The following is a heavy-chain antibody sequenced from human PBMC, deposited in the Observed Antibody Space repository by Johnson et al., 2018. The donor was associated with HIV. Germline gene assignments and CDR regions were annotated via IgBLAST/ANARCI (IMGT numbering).Heavy chain of an antibody. CDR3: AKDQPHRIVGATEKLAFDI. Sequence: VQLVESGGGLVQPGGSLRLSCAASGFTVSSNYMSWVRQAPGKGLEWVSVIYSGGCTYYADSVKGRFTISRDNSKNTLYLQMNSLRAEDTAVYYCAKDQPHRIVGATEKLAFDIWGQGTIVTVSS. J-gene: IGHJ3*02. CDR1: GFTVSSNY. D-gene: IGHD1-26*01. CDR2: IYSGGCT. V-gene: IGHV3-66*01.